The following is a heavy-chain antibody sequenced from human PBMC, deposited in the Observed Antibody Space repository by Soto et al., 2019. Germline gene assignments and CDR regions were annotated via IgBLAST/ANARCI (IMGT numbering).Heavy chain of an antibody. D-gene: IGHD3-10*01. CDR3: ARSNPHYYGSGSYYGMDV. V-gene: IGHV1-2*04. CDR2: INPNSGGT. CDR1: GYTFTGYY. J-gene: IGHJ6*02. Sequence: ASVKVSCKASGYTFTGYYMHWVRQAPGQGLEWMGWINPNSGGTNYAQKFQGWVTMTRDTSISTAYMELSRLRSDDTAVYYCARSNPHYYGSGSYYGMDVWGQGTTVTVSS.